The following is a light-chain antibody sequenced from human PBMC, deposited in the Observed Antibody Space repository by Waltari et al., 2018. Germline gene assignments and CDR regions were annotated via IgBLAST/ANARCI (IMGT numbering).Light chain of an antibody. J-gene: IGKJ1*01. CDR2: GAS. CDR3: QQSYSTPWT. V-gene: IGKV1-39*01. CDR1: QSISMY. Sequence: DIQMTQSPSSLSASVGDRVTITCRASQSISMYLNWYQQTPGKAPTLLIFGASILQSGVPSRFTGSGSGTDFTLIISSLQPEDFATYHCQQSYSTPWTFGQGTKVEIK.